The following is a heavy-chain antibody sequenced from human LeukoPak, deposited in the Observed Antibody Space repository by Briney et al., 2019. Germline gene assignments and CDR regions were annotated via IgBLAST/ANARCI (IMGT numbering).Heavy chain of an antibody. Sequence: SETLSLTCTVSGGSISSGSYYWSWIRQPAGKGLEWIGRIYTSGSTNYNPSLESRVTMSVDSSKNQFSLKLSSVTAADTAVYYCARDETTNYYYYMDVWGKGTTVTVSS. CDR1: GGSISSGSYY. D-gene: IGHD4-17*01. J-gene: IGHJ6*03. V-gene: IGHV4-61*02. CDR3: ARDETTNYYYYMDV. CDR2: IYTSGST.